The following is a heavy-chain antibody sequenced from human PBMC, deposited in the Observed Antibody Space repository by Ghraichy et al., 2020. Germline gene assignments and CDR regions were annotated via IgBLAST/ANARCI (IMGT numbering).Heavy chain of an antibody. V-gene: IGHV4-39*01. Sequence: ESLNISCTVSGGSISSSSYYWGWIRQPPGKGLEWIGSIYYSGSTYYNPSLKSRVTISVDTSKNQFSLKLSSVTAADTAVYYCARLLDTAMVTRLDYWGQGTLVTVSS. CDR2: IYYSGST. CDR3: ARLLDTAMVTRLDY. CDR1: GGSISSSSYY. D-gene: IGHD5-18*01. J-gene: IGHJ4*02.